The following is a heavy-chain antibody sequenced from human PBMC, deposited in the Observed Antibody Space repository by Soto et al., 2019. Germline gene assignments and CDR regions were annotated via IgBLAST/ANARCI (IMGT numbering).Heavy chain of an antibody. D-gene: IGHD2-21*01. CDR1: GDSISSRSYY. CDR3: ARQRTSVVNQADFDV. V-gene: IGHV4-39*01. CDR2: IYYSGST. Sequence: SETLSLTCTVTGDSISSRSYYWGWIRQPPGKGLEWIGSIYYSGSTYNNPSLRSRVSMSIDASKDQFSLKLKSVTAADTALYFCARQRTSVVNQADFDVWGPGSLGNVHS. J-gene: IGHJ4*02.